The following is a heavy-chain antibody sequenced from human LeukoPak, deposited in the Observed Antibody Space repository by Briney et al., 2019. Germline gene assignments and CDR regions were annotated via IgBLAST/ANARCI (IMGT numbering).Heavy chain of an antibody. CDR1: GFTFSSYA. CDR2: ISYDGSNK. CDR3: ARVVVPAAIGEYYYGMDV. J-gene: IGHJ6*04. Sequence: GGSLRLSCAASGFTFSSYAMHWVRQAPGKGLEWVAVISYDGSNKYYADSVKGRFTISRDNSKNTLYLQMNSLRAEDTAVYYCARVVVPAAIGEYYYGMDVWGKGTTVTVSS. V-gene: IGHV3-30*04. D-gene: IGHD2-2*01.